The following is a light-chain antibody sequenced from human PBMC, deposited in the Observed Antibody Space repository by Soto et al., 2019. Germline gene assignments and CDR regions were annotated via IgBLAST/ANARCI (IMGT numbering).Light chain of an antibody. CDR1: QSVSSSY. V-gene: IGKV3D-20*02. J-gene: IGKJ1*01. CDR2: GAS. CDR3: QQRYNWPLT. Sequence: EIVLTQSPGTLSLSPGERATLSCRASQSVSSSYLAWYQQKPGQAPRLLIYGASSRATGIPATFSGSGSGTEFTFTISSLQSEDFAIYYCQQRYNWPLTFGQGTKVDI.